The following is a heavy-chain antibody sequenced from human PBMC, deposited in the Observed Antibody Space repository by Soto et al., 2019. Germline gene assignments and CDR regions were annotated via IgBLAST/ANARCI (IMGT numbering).Heavy chain of an antibody. CDR2: ISNTGINK. J-gene: IGHJ6*02. D-gene: IGHD6-6*01. CDR3: AKVIRADSTSSNFYYYTGLDV. Sequence: QVQLVESGGGVVQPGRSLRLSCAASGFTFRTYGMHWVRQAPGKGLEWLAVISNTGINKYYADSVKGRFTISRDNSRDTLCPQMNSLRGEDTAIYYCAKVIRADSTSSNFYYYTGLDVWGQGATGTVSS. V-gene: IGHV3-30*18. CDR1: GFTFRTYG.